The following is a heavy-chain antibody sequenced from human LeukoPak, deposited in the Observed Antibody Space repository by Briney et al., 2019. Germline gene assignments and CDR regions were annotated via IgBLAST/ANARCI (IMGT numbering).Heavy chain of an antibody. J-gene: IGHJ5*02. V-gene: IGHV3-20*04. Sequence: GGSLRLSCAASGFTFDDYGMSWVRQAPGKGLEWVSGLNWNGGSTGYADSVKGRFTISRDNAKNSLYLQMNSLGAEDTALYYCARGIDDGDNWFDPWGQGTLVTVSS. CDR1: GFTFDDYG. CDR2: LNWNGGST. CDR3: ARGIDDGDNWFDP. D-gene: IGHD1-1*01.